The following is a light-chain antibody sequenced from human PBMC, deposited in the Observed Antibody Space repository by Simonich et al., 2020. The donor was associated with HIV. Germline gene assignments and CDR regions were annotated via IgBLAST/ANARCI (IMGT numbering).Light chain of an antibody. Sequence: EIVMTQSPATLSVSPGERATLSCRASQSVSSKLAWYHQKPGQAPRLLIYGASTRATGIPARFSGSGSGTEFTLTISSMQSEDFAVYYCQQYNNWPTWTFGQGTKVEIK. V-gene: IGKV3-15*01. CDR3: QQYNNWPTWT. J-gene: IGKJ1*01. CDR2: GAS. CDR1: QSVSSK.